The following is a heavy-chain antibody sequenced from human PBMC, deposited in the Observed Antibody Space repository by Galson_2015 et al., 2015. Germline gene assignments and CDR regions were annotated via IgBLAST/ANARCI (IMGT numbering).Heavy chain of an antibody. D-gene: IGHD3-10*01. J-gene: IGHJ5*02. CDR2: VKSKTDGGTT. CDR3: TTDVPYGSGSYYNVWFDP. CDR1: EFTFSQAW. V-gene: IGHV3-15*01. Sequence: SLRLSCAASEFTFSQAWMSWVRQAPGKGLEWVGRVKSKTDGGTTDYAAPVKGRFTISRDDSKNTLYLQMNSLKTEDTAVYYCTTDVPYGSGSYYNVWFDPWGQGTLVTVSS.